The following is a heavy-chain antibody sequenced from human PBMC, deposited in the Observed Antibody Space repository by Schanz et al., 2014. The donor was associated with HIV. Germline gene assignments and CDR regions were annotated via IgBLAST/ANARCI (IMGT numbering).Heavy chain of an antibody. CDR1: GFTFNKYW. V-gene: IGHV3-7*01. Sequence: EVQLVESGGGLVHPGGSLRLSCAASGFTFNKYWMNWVRQVPGKGLEWVASIKEDGSATYYADSVKGRFTISRDNSKKTLYLQMNSLRAEDTAVYYCANTEFPYSSSSDYYYGMDVWGQGTTVTVSS. CDR3: ANTEFPYSSSSDYYYGMDV. D-gene: IGHD6-6*01. J-gene: IGHJ6*02. CDR2: IKEDGSAT.